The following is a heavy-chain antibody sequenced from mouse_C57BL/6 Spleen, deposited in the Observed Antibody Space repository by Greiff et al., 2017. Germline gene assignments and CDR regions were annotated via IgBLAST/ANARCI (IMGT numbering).Heavy chain of an antibody. CDR3: ARGFDYGSSYDYYAMDY. J-gene: IGHJ4*01. CDR2: ISGGGGNT. D-gene: IGHD1-1*01. Sequence: EVKLVESGGGLVKPGGSLKLSCAASGFTFSSYTMSWVRQTPEKRLEWVATISGGGGNTYYPDSVKGRFTISRDNAKNTLYLQMSSLRSEDTALYYCARGFDYGSSYDYYAMDYWGQGTSVTVSS. V-gene: IGHV5-9*01. CDR1: GFTFSSYT.